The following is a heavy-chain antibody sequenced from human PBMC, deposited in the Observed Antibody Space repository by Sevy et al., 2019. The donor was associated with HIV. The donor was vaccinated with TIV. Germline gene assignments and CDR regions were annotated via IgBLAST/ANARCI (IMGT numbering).Heavy chain of an antibody. D-gene: IGHD5-18*01. J-gene: IGHJ5*02. V-gene: IGHV4-59*01. CDR2: IYYSGST. Sequence: SETLSLTCTVSGGSISSYYWSWIRQPPGKGLEWIGYIYYSGSTNYNPSLKSRVTISVDTSKNQFSLKLSSVTAADTAVYYCARVVGYSYGYNWFHPWGQGTLVTVSS. CDR1: GGSISSYY. CDR3: ARVVGYSYGYNWFHP.